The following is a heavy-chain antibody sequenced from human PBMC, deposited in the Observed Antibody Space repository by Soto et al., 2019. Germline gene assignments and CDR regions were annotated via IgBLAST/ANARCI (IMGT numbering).Heavy chain of an antibody. V-gene: IGHV3-23*01. CDR1: GVTFRNYA. CDR2: ISDGGDRT. J-gene: IGHJ5*02. CDR3: ARNVWATDCDCFDP. D-gene: IGHD3-16*01. Sequence: GSLRLSCVATGVTFRNYALSWVRQGPGKGLQWVATISDGGDRTKVADFVKGRFNISRDNSKSTLYLHLNSLRVEDTAVYYCARNVWATDCDCFDPWGQGTQVTVSS.